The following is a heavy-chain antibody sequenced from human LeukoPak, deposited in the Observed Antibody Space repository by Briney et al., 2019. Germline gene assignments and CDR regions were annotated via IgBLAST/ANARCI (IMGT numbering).Heavy chain of an antibody. D-gene: IGHD3-22*01. Sequence: SETLSLTCTVSGGSISSGDYYWSWIRQPPGKGLEWIGYIYYSGSTYYNPSLKSRVTISVDTSKNQFSLKLSSVTAADTAVYYCASTNYYDSSGYHNWFDPWGQGTLVTVSS. CDR1: GGSISSGDYY. CDR3: ASTNYYDSSGYHNWFDP. J-gene: IGHJ5*02. V-gene: IGHV4-30-4*08. CDR2: IYYSGST.